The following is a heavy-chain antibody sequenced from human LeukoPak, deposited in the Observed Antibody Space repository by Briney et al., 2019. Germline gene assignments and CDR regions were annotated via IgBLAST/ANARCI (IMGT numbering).Heavy chain of an antibody. D-gene: IGHD3-16*01. CDR3: ARYGLIRGFEY. J-gene: IGHJ4*02. CDR2: IYYSGST. V-gene: IGHV4-59*01. Sequence: TETLSLTCTVSGGSISSYYWSWIRQPPGKELEWIGYIYYSGSTNYSPSLKSRVTISVDTSKNQFSLKLSSVTAADTAVYYCARYGLIRGFEYWGQGTLVTVSS. CDR1: GGSISSYY.